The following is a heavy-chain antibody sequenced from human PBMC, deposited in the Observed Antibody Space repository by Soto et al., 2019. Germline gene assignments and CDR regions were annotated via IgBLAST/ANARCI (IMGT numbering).Heavy chain of an antibody. D-gene: IGHD2-8*02. CDR3: ARDWWYMAGTDDHDAFDI. V-gene: IGHV3-21*01. Sequence: LRLSCAASGFTFSSYSMNWVRQAPGKGLEWVSSISSSSSYIYYADSVKGRFTISRDNAKNSLYLQMNSLRAEDTAVYYCARDWWYMAGTDDHDAFDIWGQGTMVTVSS. J-gene: IGHJ3*02. CDR1: GFTFSSYS. CDR2: ISSSSSYI.